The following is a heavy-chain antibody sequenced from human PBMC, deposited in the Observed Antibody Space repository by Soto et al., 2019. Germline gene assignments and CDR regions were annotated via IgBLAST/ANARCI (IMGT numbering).Heavy chain of an antibody. Sequence: EVNLLESGGAWLQPGGPIGLSCEASGFPFWTYSMIWVRRPQRKGREGASGIIGGGTATYYTDSVKGRFTVSRDNSKDTLFLQMNTLRVEDTAVYYCAKTRLYDNNEYHRDGFDVWGPGTAVTVSS. CDR2: IIGGGTAT. CDR3: AKTRLYDNNEYHRDGFDV. J-gene: IGHJ3*01. D-gene: IGHD3-22*01. V-gene: IGHV3-23*01. CDR1: GFPFWTYS.